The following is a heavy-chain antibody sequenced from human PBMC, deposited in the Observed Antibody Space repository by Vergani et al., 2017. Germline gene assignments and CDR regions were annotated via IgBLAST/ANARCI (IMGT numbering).Heavy chain of an antibody. D-gene: IGHD1-14*01. CDR3: ARGGSFESPSRNYYYFVYV. CDR2: ISYDGSNK. J-gene: IGHJ6*03. CDR1: GFTFSSYA. V-gene: IGHV3-30-3*01. Sequence: QVQLVESGGGVVQPGRSLRLSCAASGFTFSSYAMHWVRQAPGKGLEWVAVISYDGSNKYYADSVKGRFTISRDNSKNTLYLQMNSLRAEDTAVYYCARGGSFESPSRNYYYFVYVWDKGTTVTVSS.